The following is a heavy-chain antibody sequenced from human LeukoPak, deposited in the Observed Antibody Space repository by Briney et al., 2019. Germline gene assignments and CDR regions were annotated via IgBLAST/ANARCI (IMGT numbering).Heavy chain of an antibody. Sequence: GGSLRLSCIASGFTFSNFGMHWVRQAPGKGLEWVAFIRYDGSIKYYADSVKGRFTISRDKSKNTLYLQINSLKTEDTAVYFCAKEGRWLDSWGQGTLVTVSS. D-gene: IGHD4-23*01. CDR3: AKEGRWLDS. J-gene: IGHJ4*02. V-gene: IGHV3-30*02. CDR1: GFTFSNFG. CDR2: IRYDGSIK.